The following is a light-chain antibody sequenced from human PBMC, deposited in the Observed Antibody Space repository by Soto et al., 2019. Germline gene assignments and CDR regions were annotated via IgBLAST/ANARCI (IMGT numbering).Light chain of an antibody. CDR3: QQTYITRT. Sequence: DIQMTQSPSSLSASVGDRVTITCRASQSISSYLNWYQQKPGKAPKLLIYAASSLQSGVPSRFSGSGSGTYFTLTISSLQPEDFATYYCQQTYITRTFGQGTKVEIK. CDR1: QSISSY. J-gene: IGKJ1*01. V-gene: IGKV1-39*01. CDR2: AAS.